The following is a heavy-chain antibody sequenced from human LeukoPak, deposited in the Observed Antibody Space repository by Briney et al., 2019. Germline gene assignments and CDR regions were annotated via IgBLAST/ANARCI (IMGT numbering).Heavy chain of an antibody. Sequence: PGGSLRLSCAASGFTFSSYSMNWVRQDPGKGLEWVSSISSSSSYIYYADSVKGRFTISRDNAKNSLYLQMNSLRAEDTAVYYCAGAIAVAGTSSLSFDYWGQGTLVTVFS. V-gene: IGHV3-21*01. CDR2: ISSSSSYI. J-gene: IGHJ4*02. CDR3: AGAIAVAGTSSLSFDY. D-gene: IGHD6-19*01. CDR1: GFTFSSYS.